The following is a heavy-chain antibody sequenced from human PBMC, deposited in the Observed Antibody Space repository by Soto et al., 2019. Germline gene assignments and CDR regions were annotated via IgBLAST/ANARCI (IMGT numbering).Heavy chain of an antibody. CDR2: TYHSGST. D-gene: IGHD6-19*01. J-gene: IGHJ3*02. CDR3: ARYKYDGGWYGFDI. CDR1: GDSIRSSHG. Sequence: SETLSVTCAVAGDSIRSSHGWSWVRQPPGKGLEWIGETYHSGSTNYNPSLKSRVTISTDKSKNYFSLNLSSVTAADTAVYYCARYKYDGGWYGFDIWGQGTMVTVSS. V-gene: IGHV4-4*02.